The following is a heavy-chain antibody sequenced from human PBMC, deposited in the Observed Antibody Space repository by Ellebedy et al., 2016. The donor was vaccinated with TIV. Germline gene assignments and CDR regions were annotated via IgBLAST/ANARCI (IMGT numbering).Heavy chain of an antibody. CDR2: INHSGST. CDR1: GGSFSGYY. D-gene: IGHD3-9*01. V-gene: IGHV4-34*01. CDR3: ARSPYYDILTGYYRGGIDY. Sequence: SETLSLXCAVYGGSFSGYYWSWIRQPPGKGLEWIGEINHSGSTNYNPSLKSRVTISVDTSKNQFSLKLSSVTAADTAVYYCARSPYYDILTGYYRGGIDYWGQGTLVTVSS. J-gene: IGHJ4*02.